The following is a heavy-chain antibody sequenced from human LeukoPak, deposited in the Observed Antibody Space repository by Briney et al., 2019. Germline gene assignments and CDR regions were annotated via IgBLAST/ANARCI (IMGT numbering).Heavy chain of an antibody. CDR3: AKDHPSGGWPAFES. Sequence: GGSLRLSCAASGFSLSYYAMSWVRQAPGKGLEWVASVNNNNNPYYADSVRGRFTISRDTSTNTVYLQMNNLRAGDTAIYYCAKDHPSGGWPAFESWGQGTLVTVSS. J-gene: IGHJ4*02. V-gene: IGHV3-23*05. CDR2: VNNNNNP. CDR1: GFSLSYYA. D-gene: IGHD6-19*01.